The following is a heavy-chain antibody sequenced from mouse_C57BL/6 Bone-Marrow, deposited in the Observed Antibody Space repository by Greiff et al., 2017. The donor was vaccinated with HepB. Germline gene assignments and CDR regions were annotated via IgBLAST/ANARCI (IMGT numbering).Heavy chain of an antibody. Sequence: EVKLVESGPGLVKPSQSLSLTCSVTGYSITSGYYWNWIRQFPGNKLEWMGYISYDGSNNYNPSLKNRISITRDTSKNQFFLKLNSVTTEDTATYYCASDYSNYEFDYWGQGTTLTVSS. CDR2: ISYDGSN. V-gene: IGHV3-6*01. CDR3: ASDYSNYEFDY. J-gene: IGHJ2*01. CDR1: GYSITSGYY. D-gene: IGHD2-5*01.